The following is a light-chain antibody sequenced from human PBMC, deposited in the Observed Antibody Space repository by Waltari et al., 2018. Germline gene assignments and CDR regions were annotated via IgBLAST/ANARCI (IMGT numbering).Light chain of an antibody. CDR2: ITN. V-gene: IGLV1-47*01. Sequence: QSVLTQPPSASGTSGQRVTISCSGTNSNTGNNYINWYQQLPGTAPKLLIRITNHRPSGVPDRFSASKSGTSASLAISGLRSEDEADYYCATWDDSLNGVVFGGGTKLTVL. CDR1: NSNTGNNY. J-gene: IGLJ2*01. CDR3: ATWDDSLNGVV.